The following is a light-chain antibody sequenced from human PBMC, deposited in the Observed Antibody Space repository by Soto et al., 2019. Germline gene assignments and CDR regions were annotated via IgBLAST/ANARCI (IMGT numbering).Light chain of an antibody. CDR1: SSDVGGYKY. Sequence: QSALTQPPSASGSPGQSVTISCTGSSSDVGGYKYVSWYQQHPGKAPKLMIYEVSKWPSGVPDRFSGSKSGNTASLTVSGLQAEDEADYYCSSYAGSNNMIFGGGTKLTVL. CDR3: SSYAGSNNMI. V-gene: IGLV2-8*01. CDR2: EVS. J-gene: IGLJ2*01.